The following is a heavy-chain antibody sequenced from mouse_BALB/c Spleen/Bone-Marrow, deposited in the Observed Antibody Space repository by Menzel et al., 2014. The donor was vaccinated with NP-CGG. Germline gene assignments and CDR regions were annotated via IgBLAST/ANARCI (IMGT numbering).Heavy chain of an antibody. J-gene: IGHJ3*01. D-gene: IGHD4-1*02. V-gene: IGHV1-4*01. CDR2: INPSSGYT. CDR3: ARWANWDGFAY. Sequence: VQRVESGAELARPGASVKMSCKASGYTFTSYTMHWVKQRPGQGLEWIGYINPSSGYTNYNQKFKDKATLTADKSSSTAYMQLSSLTSEDSAVYYCARWANWDGFAYWGQGTLVTVSA. CDR1: GYTFTSYT.